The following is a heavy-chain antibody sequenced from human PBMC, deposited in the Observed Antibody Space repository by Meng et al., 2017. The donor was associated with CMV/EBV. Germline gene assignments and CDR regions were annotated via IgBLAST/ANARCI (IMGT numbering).Heavy chain of an antibody. V-gene: IGHV3-21*01. CDR2: ISSSSSYI. J-gene: IGHJ4*02. D-gene: IGHD2-2*01. CDR3: ATNPIVVVPAAIS. CDR1: ELPFSSNS. Sequence: AAAELPFSSNSMNWVSKTPGKGLEWVSSISSSSSYIYYADSVKGRFTISRDNAKNSLYLQMNSLRAEDTAVYYCATNPIVVVPAAISWGQGTLVTVSS.